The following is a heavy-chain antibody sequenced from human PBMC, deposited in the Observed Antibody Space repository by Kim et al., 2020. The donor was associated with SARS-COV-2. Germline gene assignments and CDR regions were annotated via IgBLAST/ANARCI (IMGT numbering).Heavy chain of an antibody. V-gene: IGHV3-49*02. CDR3: TGGAGSLIQY. D-gene: IGHD2-15*01. CDR2: GTI. J-gene: IGHJ4*02. Sequence: GTIEYATSVKGRFIISRDDSKSIAYLQMNSLKMEDTAVYYCTGGAGSLIQYWGQGTLVSVSS.